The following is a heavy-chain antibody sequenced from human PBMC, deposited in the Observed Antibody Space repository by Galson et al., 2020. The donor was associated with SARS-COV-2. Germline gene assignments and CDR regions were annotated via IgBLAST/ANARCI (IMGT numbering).Heavy chain of an antibody. V-gene: IGHV4-39*01. J-gene: IGHJ5*02. CDR3: ARQPPNHGSGGSCYFGWFDP. CDR1: GGSISSSNYY. CDR2: IYYSGST. D-gene: IGHD2-15*01. Sequence: SETLSLTCTVSGGSISSSNYYWGWIRQPPGKGPEWIGSIYYSGSTYYNPSLKSRVTISVDTSKDQFSLKLSSVTAADTAVYYCARQPPNHGSGGSCYFGWFDPWGQGTLVTVSS.